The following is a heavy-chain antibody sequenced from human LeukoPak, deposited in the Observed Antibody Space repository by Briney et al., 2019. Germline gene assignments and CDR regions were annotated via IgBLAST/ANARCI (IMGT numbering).Heavy chain of an antibody. CDR1: GFTFSGSA. CDR2: IRSKANSYAT. V-gene: IGHV3-73*01. CDR3: TYYYGSRDY. J-gene: IGHJ4*02. D-gene: IGHD3-10*01. Sequence: PGGSLKLSCAASGFTFSGSAMHWVRQASGKGLEWVGRIRSKANSYATAYAASVKGRFTISRDDSKNTAYLQMNSLKTEDTAVYYCTYYYGSRDYWGQGTLVTVSS.